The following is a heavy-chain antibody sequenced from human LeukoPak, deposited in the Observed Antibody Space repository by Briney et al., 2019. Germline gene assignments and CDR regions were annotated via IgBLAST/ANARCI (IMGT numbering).Heavy chain of an antibody. D-gene: IGHD4-17*01. J-gene: IGHJ4*02. CDR2: TSYDGSNK. V-gene: IGHV3-30*18. Sequence: GRSLRLSCAASGFTFSSYGMHWVRQAPGKGLEWVAVTSYDGSNKYYADSVKGRFTISRDNSKNTLYLQMNSLRAEDTAVYYCAKDYRYGDSPVTGIGYWGQGTLVTVSS. CDR1: GFTFSSYG. CDR3: AKDYRYGDSPVTGIGY.